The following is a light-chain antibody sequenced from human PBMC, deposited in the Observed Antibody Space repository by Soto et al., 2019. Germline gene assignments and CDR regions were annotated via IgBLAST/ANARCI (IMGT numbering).Light chain of an antibody. Sequence: QSVLTQPPSASGSPGQSVTISCTGTSSVVGGYNYVSWYQQHPGKAPKLMIYEVTKRPSGVSDRFSGSKSVNTASLTISGLQAEDEADYYCSSHTTSNTRVFGTGTKVTVL. CDR2: EVT. J-gene: IGLJ1*01. V-gene: IGLV2-8*01. CDR3: SSHTTSNTRV. CDR1: SSVVGGYNY.